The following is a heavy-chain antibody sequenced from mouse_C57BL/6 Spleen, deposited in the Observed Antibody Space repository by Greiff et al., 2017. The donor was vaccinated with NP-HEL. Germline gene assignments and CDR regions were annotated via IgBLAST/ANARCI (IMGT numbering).Heavy chain of an antibody. V-gene: IGHV5-17*01. Sequence: EVKLVESGGGLVKPGGSLKLSCAASGFTFSDYGMHWVRQAPEKGLEWVAYISSGSSTIYYADTVKGRFTISRDNAKNTLFLQMTSLRSEDTAMYYCARKAGNYYDYDWLLFDYWGQGTTLTVSS. CDR3: ARKAGNYYDYDWLLFDY. CDR2: ISSGSSTI. D-gene: IGHD2-4*01. J-gene: IGHJ2*01. CDR1: GFTFSDYG.